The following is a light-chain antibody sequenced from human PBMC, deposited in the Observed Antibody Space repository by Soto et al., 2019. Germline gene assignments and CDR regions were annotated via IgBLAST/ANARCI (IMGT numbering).Light chain of an antibody. CDR1: SSDIGSYNY. CDR2: DVS. Sequence: QSALTPPASLSGSPGQSITISCTGTSSDIGSYNYVSWYQQHPGKAPKLMIFDVSYRPSGISDRFSGSKSGNTASLTISGLQPEDEADYYCSSYGASSTLFGGGTKLTVL. V-gene: IGLV2-14*03. J-gene: IGLJ3*02. CDR3: SSYGASSTL.